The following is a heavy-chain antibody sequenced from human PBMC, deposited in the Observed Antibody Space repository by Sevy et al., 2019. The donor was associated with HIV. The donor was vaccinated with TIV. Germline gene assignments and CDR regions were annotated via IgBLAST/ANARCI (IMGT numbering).Heavy chain of an antibody. CDR3: ARDFFTIFGVVITEGWFDP. V-gene: IGHV3-7*01. CDR2: IKQDGSEK. J-gene: IGHJ5*02. CDR1: GFTFSSYW. Sequence: GGSLRLSCAASGFTFSSYWMSWVRQAPGKGLEWVANIKQDGSEKYYVDSVKGRFTISRDNAKNSLYLQMNSLRAADTDVYYCARDFFTIFGVVITEGWFDPWGQGTLVTVSS. D-gene: IGHD3-3*01.